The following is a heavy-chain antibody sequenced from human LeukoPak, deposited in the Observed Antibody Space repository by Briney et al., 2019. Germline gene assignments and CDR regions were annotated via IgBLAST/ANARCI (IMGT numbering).Heavy chain of an antibody. D-gene: IGHD3-22*01. CDR3: TTRITMIVVAEN. CDR1: GFTFSNAW. CDR2: IKSKTDGRTT. Sequence: GGSLRLSCAAPGFTFSNAWMSWGRQAPGKGREWVGRIKSKTDGRTTDYAAPVKGRFTISRDDSKNTPYLQMNSLKAEDTAVYYCTTRITMIVVAENWGQGTLVTVSS. J-gene: IGHJ1*01. V-gene: IGHV3-15*01.